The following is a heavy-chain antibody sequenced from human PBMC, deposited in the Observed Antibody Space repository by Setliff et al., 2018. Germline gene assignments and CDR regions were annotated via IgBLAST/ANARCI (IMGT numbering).Heavy chain of an antibody. V-gene: IGHV1-18*01. CDR1: GYTFNGYG. CDR3: ARQSGFGGHNLKDGAFYGMDV. Sequence: ASVKVSCKTSGYTFNGYGIAWVRQAPGQGLEWMGWISPHTGNTYYTPKLHGRVTISSDNSKNTLYLQMHSLRVEDTGVYYCARQSGFGGHNLKDGAFYGMDVWGQGTTVTVSS. J-gene: IGHJ6*02. D-gene: IGHD1-1*01. CDR2: ISPHTGNT.